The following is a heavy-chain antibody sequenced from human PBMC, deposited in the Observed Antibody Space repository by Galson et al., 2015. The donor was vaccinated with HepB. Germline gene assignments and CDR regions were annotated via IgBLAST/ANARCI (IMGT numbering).Heavy chain of an antibody. CDR3: AKDASNYYIHY. V-gene: IGHV3-30*02. D-gene: IGHD4-11*01. J-gene: IGHJ4*02. Sequence: SLRLSCAASGFTFSNYGMHWVHQAPGKGLEWVAFIGYDGSKKYYADSVKGRFTISRDNSKNTLYLQMNSLRAEDTAVYYCAKDASNYYIHYWAQGTLVTISS. CDR2: IGYDGSKK. CDR1: GFTFSNYG.